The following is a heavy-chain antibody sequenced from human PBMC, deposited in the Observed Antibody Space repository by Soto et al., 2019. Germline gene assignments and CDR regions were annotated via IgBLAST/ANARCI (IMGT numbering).Heavy chain of an antibody. J-gene: IGHJ4*02. CDR3: AKGHLIAGKLDY. CDR1: GFTFSSYG. V-gene: IGHV3-30*18. CDR2: ISYDGSNK. D-gene: IGHD6-13*01. Sequence: QVQLVESGGGVVQPGRSLRLSCAASGFTFSSYGMHWVRQAPGKGLEWVAVISYDGSNKYYADSVKGRFTISRDNSKNTLYLQMNSLRAEDTAVYYCAKGHLIAGKLDYWGQGTLVTVSS.